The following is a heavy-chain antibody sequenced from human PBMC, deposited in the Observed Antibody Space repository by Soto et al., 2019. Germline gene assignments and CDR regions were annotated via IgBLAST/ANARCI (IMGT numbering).Heavy chain of an antibody. CDR3: AKDGSHLSYSSSWYFDY. D-gene: IGHD6-13*01. V-gene: IGHV3-30*18. CDR2: ISYDGSNK. J-gene: IGHJ4*02. CDR1: GFTFSSYG. Sequence: GGSLRLSCAASGFTFSSYGMHWVRQAPGKGLEWVAVISYDGSNKYYADSVKGRFTISRDNSKNTLYLQMNSLRAEDTAVYYCAKDGSHLSYSSSWYFDYWGQGTLVTVSS.